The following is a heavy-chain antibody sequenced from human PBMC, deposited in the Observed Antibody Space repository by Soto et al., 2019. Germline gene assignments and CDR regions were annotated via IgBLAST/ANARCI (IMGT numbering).Heavy chain of an antibody. CDR1: GFSLSTSGVG. CDR2: IYWDDDK. V-gene: IGHV2-5*02. J-gene: IGHJ4*02. CDR3: AHRDARTDSYCFDY. D-gene: IGHD6-6*01. Sequence: QITLKESGPTLVRPSQTLTLTCTFSGFSLSTSGVGVGWIRQPPGKALEWLALIYWDDDKRYRPSLKSRLTITKTATKSRMGLRLTNVHPVDTATYYCAHRDARTDSYCFDYRGQGTMITVSS.